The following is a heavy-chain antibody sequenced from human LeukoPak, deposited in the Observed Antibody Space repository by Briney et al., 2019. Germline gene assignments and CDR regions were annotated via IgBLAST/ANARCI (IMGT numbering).Heavy chain of an antibody. Sequence: GGSLRLSCAASGFTFSSYAMSWVRQAPGKGLEWVSGLSGSGGNTIYADSVKGRFTISRDNSKNTMFLQMNSLRAEDTAVYYCAKELSGGWPFDYWGQGALVTVSS. D-gene: IGHD6-19*01. CDR1: GFTFSSYA. CDR3: AKELSGGWPFDY. V-gene: IGHV3-23*01. CDR2: LSGSGGNT. J-gene: IGHJ4*02.